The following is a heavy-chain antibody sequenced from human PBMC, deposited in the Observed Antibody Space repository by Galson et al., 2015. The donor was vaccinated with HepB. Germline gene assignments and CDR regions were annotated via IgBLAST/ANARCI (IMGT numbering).Heavy chain of an antibody. CDR1: GYTFTSYG. Sequence: SVKVSCKASGYTFTSYGISWVRQAPGQGLEWMGWISAYNGNTNYAQKLQGRVTMTTDTSTSTAYMELRSLRSDDTAVYYCAKGDYDFWSGYYIYWGQGTLVTVSS. CDR3: AKGDYDFWSGYYIY. V-gene: IGHV1-18*04. CDR2: ISAYNGNT. J-gene: IGHJ4*02. D-gene: IGHD3-3*01.